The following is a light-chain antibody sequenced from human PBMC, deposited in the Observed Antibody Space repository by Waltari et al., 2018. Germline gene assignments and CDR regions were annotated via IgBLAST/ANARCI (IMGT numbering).Light chain of an antibody. CDR2: DTS. V-gene: IGKV3-11*01. CDR3: QQRRTWPLT. Sequence: DIVLTQSPATLSLSPGERPTLSCWASQSVSNYLAWSQQKPGQAPRLLIYDTSNRATGIPARFSGSGFGTDFTLTITSLEPEDFAVYYCQQRRTWPLTFGGGTKVEIK. CDR1: QSVSNY. J-gene: IGKJ4*01.